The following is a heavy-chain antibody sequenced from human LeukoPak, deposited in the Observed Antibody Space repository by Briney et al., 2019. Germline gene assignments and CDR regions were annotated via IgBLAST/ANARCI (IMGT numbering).Heavy chain of an antibody. CDR1: GYTFTSYY. CDR3: ARDGTSYYYGSGSPHYYGMDV. Sequence: GASVKVSCKASGYTFTSYYMHWVRQAPGQGLEWMGIINPSGCSTSYAQEFQGRVTMTRDTSTSTVYMELSSLRSEDTAVYYCARDGTSYYYGSGSPHYYGMDVWGKGTTVTVSS. J-gene: IGHJ6*04. V-gene: IGHV1-46*01. CDR2: INPSGCST. D-gene: IGHD3-10*01.